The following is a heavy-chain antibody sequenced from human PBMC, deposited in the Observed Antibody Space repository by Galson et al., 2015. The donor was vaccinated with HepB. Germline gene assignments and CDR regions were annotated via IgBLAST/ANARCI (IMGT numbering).Heavy chain of an antibody. Sequence: SVKASCKASGYTFTGYYMHWVRQAPGQGLEWMGWINPNSGGTNYAQKFQGRVTMTRDTSISTAYMELSRLRSDDTAVYYCARETELRGVRNWNYVGYWGQGTLVTVSS. V-gene: IGHV1-2*02. J-gene: IGHJ4*02. D-gene: IGHD1-20*01. CDR3: ARETELRGVRNWNYVGY. CDR1: GYTFTGYY. CDR2: INPNSGGT.